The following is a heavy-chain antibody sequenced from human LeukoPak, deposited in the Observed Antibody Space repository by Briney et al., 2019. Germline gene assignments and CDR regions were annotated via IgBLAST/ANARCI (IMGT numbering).Heavy chain of an antibody. CDR3: ATDIIVRGVIIYQDY. V-gene: IGHV3-23*01. CDR2: ISGSGGST. Sequence: TGGSLRLSCAASGFTFSSYAMSWVRQAPGKGLEWVSAISGSGGSTYYADSVKGRFTISRDNSKNTLYLQMNSLRAEDTAVYYCATDIIVRGVIIYQDYWGQGTLVTVSS. CDR1: GFTFSSYA. D-gene: IGHD3-10*01. J-gene: IGHJ4*02.